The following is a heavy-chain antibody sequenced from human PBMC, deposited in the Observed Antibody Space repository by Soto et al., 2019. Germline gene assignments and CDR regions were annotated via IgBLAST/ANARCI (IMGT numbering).Heavy chain of an antibody. J-gene: IGHJ4*02. V-gene: IGHV1-46*02. D-gene: IGHD5-12*01. CDR2: FTPSTGAS. CDR1: GYTFNSYY. Sequence: ASVKVSCKASGYTFNSYYVHWMRQAPGQGLEWMGRFTPSTGASIYTQKFQGRVTMTRDTSSNIAYIELSSLRSEDTAIYFCARMWGDGYNSGSDFDYWGQGTQVTVS. CDR3: ARMWGDGYNSGSDFDY.